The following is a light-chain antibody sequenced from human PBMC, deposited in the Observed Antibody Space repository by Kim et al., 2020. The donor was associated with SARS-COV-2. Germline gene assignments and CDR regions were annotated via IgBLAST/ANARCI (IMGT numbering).Light chain of an antibody. J-gene: IGLJ2*01. CDR2: EVT. Sequence: GQSITSSCTGTRSAVGDYNFVSWYQQHPGTAPKLMIYEVTKRPSGVSNRFSGSKSGNTASLTISGLQAEDEADYYCSSYTSSNILLFGGGTQLTVL. CDR3: SSYTSSNILL. V-gene: IGLV2-14*01. CDR1: RSAVGDYNF.